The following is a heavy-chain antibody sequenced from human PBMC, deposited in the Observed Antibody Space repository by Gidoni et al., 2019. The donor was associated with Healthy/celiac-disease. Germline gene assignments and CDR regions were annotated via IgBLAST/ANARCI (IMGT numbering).Heavy chain of an antibody. CDR1: GFTFSSYG. CDR2: IWYDGSNK. Sequence: QVQLVVSVGGVVQPGRSLRLSCAASGFTFSSYGMYWVRQAPGKGLEWVAVIWYDGSNKYYADSVKGRFTISRDNSKNTLYLQMNSLRAEDTAVYYCAREPPSGYCSSTSCPGDAFDIWGQGTMVTVSS. J-gene: IGHJ3*02. CDR3: AREPPSGYCSSTSCPGDAFDI. D-gene: IGHD2-2*01. V-gene: IGHV3-33*01.